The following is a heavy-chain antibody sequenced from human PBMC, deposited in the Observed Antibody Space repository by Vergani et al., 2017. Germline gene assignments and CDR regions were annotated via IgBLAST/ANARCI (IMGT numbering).Heavy chain of an antibody. D-gene: IGHD3-22*01. CDR2: ISSDGGST. V-gene: IGHV3-23*01. CDR3: AGXQGTSAYYYGGFDY. Sequence: EVQLLESGGDLVQPGGSLRLSCAASGFTFNHYAMNWVRQAPGKGLEWVSGISSDGGSTYYADSVKGRFTISRDNSKNTLSLQMNSLTAEDTAIYYCAGXQGTSAYYYGGFDYWGQGILVTVSS. CDR1: GFTFNHYA. J-gene: IGHJ4*02.